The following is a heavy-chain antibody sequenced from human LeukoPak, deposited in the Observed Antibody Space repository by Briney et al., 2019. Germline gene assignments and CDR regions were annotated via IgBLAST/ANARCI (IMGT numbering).Heavy chain of an antibody. CDR2: ITSSSSYI. V-gene: IGHV3-21*01. D-gene: IGHD2-15*01. J-gene: IGHJ3*02. CDR3: ARADCSGGSCYSGAFDI. Sequence: GGSLRLSCVASGFTFSDYSMNWVRQAPGNALEWVSYITSSSSYIYYADSVKGRFTISRDNAKNSLYLQMNSLRAEDTAVYYCARADCSGGSCYSGAFDIWGQGTMVTVSS. CDR1: GFTFSDYS.